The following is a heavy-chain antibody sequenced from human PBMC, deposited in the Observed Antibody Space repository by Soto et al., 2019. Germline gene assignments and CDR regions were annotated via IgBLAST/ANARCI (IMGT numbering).Heavy chain of an antibody. CDR2: IYSGGST. J-gene: IGHJ4*02. Sequence: PGGSLRLSCAASGFTVSSNYMSWVRQAPGKGLEWVSVIYSGGSTYYADSVKGRFTISRGNSKNTLYLQMNSLRAEDTAVYYCARTVDYYDSSGPSDYWGQGTLVTV. D-gene: IGHD3-22*01. CDR3: ARTVDYYDSSGPSDY. CDR1: GFTVSSNY. V-gene: IGHV3-53*01.